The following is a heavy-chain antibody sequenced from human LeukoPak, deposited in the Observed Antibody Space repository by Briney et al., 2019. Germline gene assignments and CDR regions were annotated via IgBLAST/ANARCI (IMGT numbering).Heavy chain of an antibody. Sequence: PSETLSLTCAVYGGSFSGYYWSWIRHPPRKGLEWIGEITHSGTTNYNPSLESRLTISIDTSKNQFSLKLSSVTAADTAVYYCARLITPTSGSNWFDPWGQGTLVTVSS. J-gene: IGHJ5*02. D-gene: IGHD3-10*01. CDR2: ITHSGTT. CDR3: ARLITPTSGSNWFDP. V-gene: IGHV4-34*01. CDR1: GGSFSGYY.